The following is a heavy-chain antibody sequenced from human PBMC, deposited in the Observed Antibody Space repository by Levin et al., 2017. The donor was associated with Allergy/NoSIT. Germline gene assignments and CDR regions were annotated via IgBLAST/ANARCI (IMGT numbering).Heavy chain of an antibody. J-gene: IGHJ4*02. CDR3: ARTNTISAAGYFDY. CDR1: GFTFSNYA. CDR2: ISYDGSNK. V-gene: IGHV3-30-3*01. D-gene: IGHD6-13*01. Sequence: GGSLRLSCAASGFTFSNYAMHWVRQAPGRGLEWVAVISYDGSNKNFADSVKGRFTISRDNSKNTLYLQMNSLRAEDTAVYYCARTNTISAAGYFDYWGQGPLVTVSS.